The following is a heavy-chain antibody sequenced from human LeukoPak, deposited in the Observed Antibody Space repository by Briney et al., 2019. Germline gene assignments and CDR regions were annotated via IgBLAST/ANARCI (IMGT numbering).Heavy chain of an antibody. CDR3: ARTVLFGDSYYYYYMDV. V-gene: IGHV4-61*02. Sequence: PSETLSLTCTVSGGSISSGSYYWSWIRQPAGKGLEWIGRIYTSGSTNYNPSLKSRVTISVDTSKNQFSLKLSSVTAADTAVYYCARTVLFGDSYYYYYMDVWGKGTTVTVSS. CDR1: GGSISSGSYY. J-gene: IGHJ6*03. CDR2: IYTSGST. D-gene: IGHD3-10*01.